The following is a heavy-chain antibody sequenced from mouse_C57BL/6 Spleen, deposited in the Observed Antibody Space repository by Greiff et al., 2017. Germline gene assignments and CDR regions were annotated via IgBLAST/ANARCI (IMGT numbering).Heavy chain of an antibody. J-gene: IGHJ2*01. V-gene: IGHV1-42*01. D-gene: IGHD2-10*01. CDR3: ARSYYGNPYYFDY. CDR2: INPSTGGT. CDR1: GYSFTGYY. Sequence: VQLQQSGPELVKPGASVKISCKASGYSFTGYYMNWVKQSPEKSLEWIGEINPSTGGTTYNQKFKAKATLTVDKSSSTAYMQLKSLTSEDSAVYYCARSYYGNPYYFDYWGQGTTLTVSS.